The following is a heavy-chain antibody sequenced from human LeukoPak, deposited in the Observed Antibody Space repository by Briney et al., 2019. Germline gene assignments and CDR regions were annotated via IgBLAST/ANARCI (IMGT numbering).Heavy chain of an antibody. Sequence: GGSLRLSCAASGFTFSSYWMAWVRQAPGKGLEWVANIKHDGSEKYYMDSVKGRFSISRDNAKSTLYLQMSSLRAEDTAVYYCARGPGSSGGAYVGDYWGPGTLVTVSS. CDR2: IKHDGSEK. CDR3: ARGPGSSGGAYVGDY. V-gene: IGHV3-7*01. J-gene: IGHJ4*01. D-gene: IGHD3-22*01. CDR1: GFTFSSYW.